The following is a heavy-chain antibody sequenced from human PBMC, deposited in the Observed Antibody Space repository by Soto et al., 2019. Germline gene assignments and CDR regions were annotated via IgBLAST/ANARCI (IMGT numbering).Heavy chain of an antibody. Sequence: QVQLVQSGAEVKNPGASVKVSCKAPRYIFTAYFLHWVRQAPGQGLEWMGRLNPNNGATHYGLSFQGRVTMTRDTSISTAYMELSSLRSADTAVYYCASHDPGARFDPWGQGTLVIVSS. D-gene: IGHD1-1*01. V-gene: IGHV1-2*02. J-gene: IGHJ5*02. CDR2: LNPNNGAT. CDR1: RYIFTAYF. CDR3: ASHDPGARFDP.